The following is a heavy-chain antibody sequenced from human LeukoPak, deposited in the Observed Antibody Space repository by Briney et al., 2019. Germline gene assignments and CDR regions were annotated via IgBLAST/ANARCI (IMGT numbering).Heavy chain of an antibody. D-gene: IGHD6-19*01. CDR1: GFTFSSYG. V-gene: IGHV3-30*02. CDR2: IRYDGSNK. J-gene: IGHJ4*02. Sequence: GGSLRLSCAASGFTFSSYGMHWVRQAPGKGLEWVAFIRYDGSNKYYADSVKGRFTISRDNSKNTLYLQMNSLRAEDTAVYYCAKDLEQLAVAGPDFDYWGQGTLVTVSS. CDR3: AKDLEQLAVAGPDFDY.